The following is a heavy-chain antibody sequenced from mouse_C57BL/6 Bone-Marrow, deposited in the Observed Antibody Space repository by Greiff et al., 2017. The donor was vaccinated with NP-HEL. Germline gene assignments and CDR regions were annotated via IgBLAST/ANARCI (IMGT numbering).Heavy chain of an antibody. J-gene: IGHJ4*01. V-gene: IGHV5-6*01. CDR1: GFTFSSYG. CDR3: ARCLLRGDYYAMDY. Sequence: EVNVVESGGDLVKPGGSLKLSCAASGFTFSSYGMSWVRQTPDKRLEWVATISSGGSYTYYPDSVKGRFTISRDNAKNTLYLQMSSLKSEDTAMYYCARCLLRGDYYAMDYWGQGTSVTVSS. D-gene: IGHD1-1*01. CDR2: ISSGGSYT.